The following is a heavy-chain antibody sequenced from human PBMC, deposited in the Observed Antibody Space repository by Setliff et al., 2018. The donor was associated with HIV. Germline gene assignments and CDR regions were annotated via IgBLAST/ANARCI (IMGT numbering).Heavy chain of an antibody. V-gene: IGHV1-2*06. CDR2: IHPNTGST. J-gene: IGHJ3*02. CDR3: ARDRLNVYSSGHAFDI. CDR1: GYTFTAYY. Sequence: ASVKVSCKTSGYTFTAYYIYWVRQAPGHGLELMGRIHPNTGSTNYLQEFQGRVTITRDTSMSTVYMALTGLTSDDTAVYYCARDRLNVYSSGHAFDIWGQGTMVTVSS. D-gene: IGHD6-19*01.